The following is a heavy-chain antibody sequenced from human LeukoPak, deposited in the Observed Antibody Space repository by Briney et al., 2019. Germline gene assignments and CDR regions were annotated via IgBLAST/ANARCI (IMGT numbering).Heavy chain of an antibody. V-gene: IGHV5-51*01. CDR3: ARQTGRYFDY. Sequence: PGESLKISCKGSGYSLTSYWIGWVRQMPGKGLEWSGIIYPADSDVRYSPSFQGQVTISADKSISTAYLQWTSLKASDTAMYFCARQTGRYFDYWGQGTLVTVSS. CDR2: IYPADSDV. J-gene: IGHJ4*02. CDR1: GYSLTSYW.